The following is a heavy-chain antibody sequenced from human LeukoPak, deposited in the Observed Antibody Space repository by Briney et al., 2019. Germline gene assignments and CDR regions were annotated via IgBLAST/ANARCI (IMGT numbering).Heavy chain of an antibody. J-gene: IGHJ6*02. CDR1: GFTFSDYY. CDR3: ARLTLSSSRHYGMDV. CDR2: ISTS. Sequence: GGSLRLSCAASGFTFSDYYMSWIRQAPGKGLEWVSYISTSADSVEGRFTISRDNAKNSLYLQMNSLRAEDTAVYYCARLTLSSSRHYGMDVWGQGTTVTVSS. D-gene: IGHD6-13*01. V-gene: IGHV3-11*03.